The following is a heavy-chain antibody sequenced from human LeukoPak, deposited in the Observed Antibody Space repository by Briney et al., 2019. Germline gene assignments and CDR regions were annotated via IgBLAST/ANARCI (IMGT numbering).Heavy chain of an antibody. CDR3: ARQYYYESSGFWY. CDR1: GGSISSYY. V-gene: IGHV4-59*01. Sequence: SETLTLTCIVSGGSISSYYWSWIRQPPGKGLEWIGYIYHTGSTKYNPSLKSRVTISVDMSKNQFSLKLSSVTAADTAVYCCARQYYYESSGFWYWGQGTLVTVSS. CDR2: IYHTGST. J-gene: IGHJ4*02. D-gene: IGHD3-22*01.